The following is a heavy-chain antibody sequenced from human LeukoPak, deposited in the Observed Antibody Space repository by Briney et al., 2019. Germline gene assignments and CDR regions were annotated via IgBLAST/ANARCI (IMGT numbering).Heavy chain of an antibody. CDR3: ATSSLGIAVAGYHYYGMDV. J-gene: IGHJ6*02. D-gene: IGHD6-19*01. V-gene: IGHV1-18*01. CDR2: ISAYNGNT. Sequence: ASVKVSCKASGYTFTSYGISWVRQAPGQGLEWMGWISAYNGNTNYAQKLQGRVTMTTDTSTSTAYMELSSLRSEDTAVYYCATSSLGIAVAGYHYYGMDVWGQRTTVTVSS. CDR1: GYTFTSYG.